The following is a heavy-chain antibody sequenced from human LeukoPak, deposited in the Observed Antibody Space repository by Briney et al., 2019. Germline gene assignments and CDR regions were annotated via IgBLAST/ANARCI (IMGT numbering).Heavy chain of an antibody. J-gene: IGHJ4*02. Sequence: SETLSLTRTVSGFSITTGYYWAWIRQPPGKSLVWIGTIFRIGSTYYNPSLKSRVTISVDTSKNQFSLKLSSVTAADTALYYCARVIDVAAAGYFDSWGQGTQVTASS. D-gene: IGHD6-13*01. CDR1: GFSITTGYY. CDR3: ARVIDVAAAGYFDS. CDR2: IFRIGST. V-gene: IGHV4-38-2*02.